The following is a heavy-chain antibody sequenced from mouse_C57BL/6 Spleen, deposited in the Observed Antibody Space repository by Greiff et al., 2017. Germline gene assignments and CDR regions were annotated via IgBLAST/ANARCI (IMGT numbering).Heavy chain of an antibody. J-gene: IGHJ4*01. Sequence: QVTLKECGPGILQSSQTLSLTCSFSGFSLRTSGMGVSWIRQPSGKGLEWLAHIYWDDDKRYNPSLKSRLTISKDTSRNQVFLKITSVDTADTATYYCARSLRYFFYAMDYWGQGTSVTVSS. CDR3: ARSLRYFFYAMDY. CDR1: GFSLRTSGMG. V-gene: IGHV8-12*01. CDR2: IYWDDDK. D-gene: IGHD1-1*01.